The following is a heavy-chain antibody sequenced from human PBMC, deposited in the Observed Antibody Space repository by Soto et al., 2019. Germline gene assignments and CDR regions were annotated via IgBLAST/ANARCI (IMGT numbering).Heavy chain of an antibody. CDR2: IIPIFGTA. V-gene: IGHV1-69*01. CDR1: GGTFSSYA. D-gene: IGHD6-13*01. J-gene: IGHJ6*02. CDR3: ARDTAAAGRRIWNYYYGMDV. Sequence: QVQLVQSGAEGKKPGSSVKVSCKASGGTFSSYAISWVRQAPGQGLEWLEGIIPIFGTANYAQKFQGSVTISADESTSTSYMELSSLRSEDTGVYFCARDTAAAGRRIWNYYYGMDVWGQGTTVTVSS.